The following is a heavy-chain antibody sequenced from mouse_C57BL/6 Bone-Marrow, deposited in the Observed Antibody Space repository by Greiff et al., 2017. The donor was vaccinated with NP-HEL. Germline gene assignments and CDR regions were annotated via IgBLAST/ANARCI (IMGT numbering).Heavy chain of an antibody. CDR3: AREDYDGY. CDR2: ISDGGSYT. Sequence: EVKVVESGGGLVKPGGSLKLSCAASGFTFSSYAMSWVRQTPEKRLEWVATISDGGSYTYYPDNVKGRFTISRDNAKNNLYLQMSHLKSEDTAMYYCAREDYDGYWGQGTLVTVSA. J-gene: IGHJ3*01. D-gene: IGHD2-4*01. V-gene: IGHV5-4*01. CDR1: GFTFSSYA.